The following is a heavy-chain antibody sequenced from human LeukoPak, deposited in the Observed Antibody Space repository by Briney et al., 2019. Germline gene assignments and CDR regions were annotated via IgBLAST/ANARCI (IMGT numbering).Heavy chain of an antibody. CDR1: GFTVSSKY. CDR3: ARLPMATGYFDL. Sequence: PGGSLRLSCAASGFTVSSKYMSWVRQAPGKGLEYVSVIYSGDNTYYADSVKGRFTISRDNSKNTLFPQMNTLRAEDTAVYYCARLPMATGYFDLWGRGTLVTVSS. J-gene: IGHJ2*01. CDR2: IYSGDNT. D-gene: IGHD5-24*01. V-gene: IGHV3-53*01.